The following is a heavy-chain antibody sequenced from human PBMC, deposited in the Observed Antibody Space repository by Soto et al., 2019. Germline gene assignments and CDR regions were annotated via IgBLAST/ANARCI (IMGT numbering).Heavy chain of an antibody. CDR1: GGSINTVGYY. V-gene: IGHV4-31*03. J-gene: IGHJ6*02. Sequence: LSLTCSVSGGSINTVGYYWTWIRQQPGKGLEWIGYIYYSGSRDYNPSLKSRVSMSVDASKNQFSLDLTSVTAADTAAYYCAKESGGYDSSTRYGLDVWGQGTTVTVSS. CDR3: AKESGGYDSSTRYGLDV. CDR2: IYYSGSR. D-gene: IGHD6-25*01.